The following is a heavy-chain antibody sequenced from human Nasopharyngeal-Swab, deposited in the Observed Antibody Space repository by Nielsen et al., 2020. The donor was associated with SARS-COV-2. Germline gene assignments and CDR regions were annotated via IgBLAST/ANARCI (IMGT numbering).Heavy chain of an antibody. V-gene: IGHV3-23*01. J-gene: IGHJ6*02. Sequence: GESLKISCSASGFIFKNYAMNWVRQAPGRGLEWVSAISGADDSTKYADSVKGRFTISRDNSKNTLGLQMNSLRAEDTAMYYCAKDRDSGDDSGEYYHYYGMDVWGQGTSVTVS. CDR3: AKDRDSGDDSGEYYHYYGMDV. CDR1: GFIFKNYA. D-gene: IGHD5-12*01. CDR2: ISGADDST.